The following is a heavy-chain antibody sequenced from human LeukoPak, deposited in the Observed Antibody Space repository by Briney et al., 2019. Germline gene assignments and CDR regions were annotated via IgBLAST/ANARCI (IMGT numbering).Heavy chain of an antibody. D-gene: IGHD3-10*01. CDR3: ARMVAGSGSYYALSN. CDR2: INPNSGGT. V-gene: IGHV1-2*02. J-gene: IGHJ4*02. Sequence: ASVKVSCKASGYAFTGYYMHWVRQAPGQGLEWMGWINPNSGGTNYAQKFQGGVTMTRDTSISTAYMELSRLRSDDTAVYYCARMVAGSGSYYALSNWGQGTLVTVSS. CDR1: GYAFTGYY.